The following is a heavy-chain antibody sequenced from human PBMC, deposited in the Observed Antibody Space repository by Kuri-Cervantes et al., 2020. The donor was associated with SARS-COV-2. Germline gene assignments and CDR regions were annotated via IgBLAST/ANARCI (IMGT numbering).Heavy chain of an antibody. V-gene: IGHV4-59*08. CDR2: IYYSGST. Sequence: SETLSLTCTVSGGSISSYYWSWIRQPPGKGLEWIGYIYYSGSTYYNPSLKSRVTISVDTSKNQFSLKLSSVTAADTAVYYCARQGGIVVVPAALWGQGTLVTVSS. D-gene: IGHD2-2*01. CDR3: ARQGGIVVVPAAL. CDR1: GGSISSYY. J-gene: IGHJ4*02.